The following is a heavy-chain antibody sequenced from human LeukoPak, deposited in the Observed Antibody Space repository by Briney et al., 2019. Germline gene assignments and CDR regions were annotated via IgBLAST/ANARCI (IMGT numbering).Heavy chain of an antibody. V-gene: IGHV1-2*02. Sequence: GASVKVSCKASGYTFTGYYMHWVRQAPGQGLEWMGWINPNSGGTNYAQKFQGRVTMTRDTSISTAYMELSRLRSDDTAVYYCARDYDYFAGWFDPWGQGTLVTVSS. CDR1: GYTFTGYY. CDR2: INPNSGGT. J-gene: IGHJ5*02. D-gene: IGHD2/OR15-2a*01. CDR3: ARDYDYFAGWFDP.